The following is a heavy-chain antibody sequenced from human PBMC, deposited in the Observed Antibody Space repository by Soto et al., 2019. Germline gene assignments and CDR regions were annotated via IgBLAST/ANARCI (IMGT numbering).Heavy chain of an antibody. J-gene: IGHJ4*02. D-gene: IGHD2-15*01. Sequence: EVQLVESGGGLVQPGGSLRLSCAASGFTFDDYAMHWGRQAPGKGLEWVSGISWRSGDIGYADSVKGRFTISRDDAMNSLYLQMNSLRAEDTAVYYCAKLGVYCSGGSCYESGGFAYWGQGTLVTVSS. CDR3: AKLGVYCSGGSCYESGGFAY. CDR2: ISWRSGDI. CDR1: GFTFDDYA. V-gene: IGHV3-9*01.